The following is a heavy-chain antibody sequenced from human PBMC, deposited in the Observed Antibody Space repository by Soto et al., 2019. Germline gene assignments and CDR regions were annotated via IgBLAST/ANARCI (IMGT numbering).Heavy chain of an antibody. CDR2: INGDGSGT. V-gene: IGHV3-74*01. D-gene: IGHD3-3*01. Sequence: EVQLVESGGGLVQPGGSLRLSCAASGFNFSGSWMHWVRQAPGQGLVWVSRINGDGSGTSYADFVKGRFTISRDDAKNTLFLQMNGLRAEDTAVYYCARGIFGSWTANDYWGQGTLVTVSS. CDR3: ARGIFGSWTANDY. CDR1: GFNFSGSW. J-gene: IGHJ4*02.